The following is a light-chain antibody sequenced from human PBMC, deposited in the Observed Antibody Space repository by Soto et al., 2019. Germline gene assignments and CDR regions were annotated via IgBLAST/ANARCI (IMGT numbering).Light chain of an antibody. CDR3: QHYDGFPWT. CDR1: QNISNW. V-gene: IGKV1-5*03. J-gene: IGKJ1*01. CDR2: KAS. Sequence: DIQMTQSPSTLSASIGDRVTITCRASQNISNWLAWYQQKPGKAPKLLIYKASSLEGGVPSRFSGSASGTEFTLTISSLQPDEFATYYCQHYDGFPWTFGQGTKVEIK.